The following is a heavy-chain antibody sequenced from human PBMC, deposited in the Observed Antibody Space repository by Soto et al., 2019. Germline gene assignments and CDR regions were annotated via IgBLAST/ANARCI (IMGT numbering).Heavy chain of an antibody. Sequence: QVQLVQSGAEVKKPGSSVKVSCKASGGTFSSYAISWVRQAPGQGLEWMGGIIPIFGTANYAQKFQGRVTITADKSTSTAYMELSSLRSEDTVVYYCARAFTMVRGATVYFDYWGQGTLVTVSS. CDR2: IIPIFGTA. V-gene: IGHV1-69*06. D-gene: IGHD3-10*01. CDR3: ARAFTMVRGATVYFDY. J-gene: IGHJ4*02. CDR1: GGTFSSYA.